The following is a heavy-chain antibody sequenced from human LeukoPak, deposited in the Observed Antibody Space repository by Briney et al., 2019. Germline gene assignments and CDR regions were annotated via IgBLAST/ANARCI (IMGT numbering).Heavy chain of an antibody. V-gene: IGHV4-39*01. Sequence: SETLSLTCTVSGGSLSSSSYYWGWIRQPPGKGLEWIGSIYYSGSTYYNPSLKSRVTISVDTSKNQFSLKLSSVTAADTAVYYCARPMVRGVVDAFDIWGQGTMVTVSS. CDR2: IYYSGST. CDR1: GGSLSSSSYY. CDR3: ARPMVRGVVDAFDI. D-gene: IGHD3-10*01. J-gene: IGHJ3*02.